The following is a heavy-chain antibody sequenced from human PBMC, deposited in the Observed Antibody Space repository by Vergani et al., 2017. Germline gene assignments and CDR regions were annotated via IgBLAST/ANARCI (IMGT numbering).Heavy chain of an antibody. Sequence: VQLVESGGVVVQPGGSLRLSCAASGFTFSSYAMHWVRQAPGKGLEWVAVISYDGSNKYYADSVKGRFTISRENAKNSLYLQMNGLRAGDTAVYYCARRDSSSPALDYWGQGTLVTVSS. CDR2: ISYDGSNK. CDR1: GFTFSSYA. D-gene: IGHD6-6*01. V-gene: IGHV3-30*14. CDR3: ARRDSSSPALDY. J-gene: IGHJ4*02.